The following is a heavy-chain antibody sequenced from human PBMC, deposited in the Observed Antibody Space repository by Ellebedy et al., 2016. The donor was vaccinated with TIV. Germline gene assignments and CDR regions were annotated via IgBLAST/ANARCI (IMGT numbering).Heavy chain of an antibody. V-gene: IGHV4-59*12. CDR2: IYYSGST. CDR1: GGSISSYY. Sequence: MPSETLSLTCTVSGGSISSYYWSWIRQPPGKGLEWIGYIYYSGSTNYNPSLKSRVTMSVDTSKNQFSLKLSSVTAADTAVYYCARDTLETYDYWGQGTLVTVSS. J-gene: IGHJ4*02. CDR3: ARDTLETYDY.